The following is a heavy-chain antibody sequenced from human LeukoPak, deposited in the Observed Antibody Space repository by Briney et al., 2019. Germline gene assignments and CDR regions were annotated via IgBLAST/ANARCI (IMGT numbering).Heavy chain of an antibody. Sequence: GGSLRLSCAASQFTFSGHWLSWVRPAPGKGLEWVAIIKQDGSEIRYVDSVKGRFTISRDHTKNVLYLQMNSLRAEDTAVYYCAGGIGWLPGYWGQGTLVTVSS. CDR3: AGGIGWLPGY. CDR2: IKQDGSEI. CDR1: QFTFSGHW. J-gene: IGHJ4*02. V-gene: IGHV3-7*01. D-gene: IGHD6-19*01.